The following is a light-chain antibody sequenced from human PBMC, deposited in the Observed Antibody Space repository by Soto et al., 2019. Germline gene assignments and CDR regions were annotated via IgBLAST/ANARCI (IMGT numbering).Light chain of an antibody. CDR2: AAS. J-gene: IGKJ3*01. CDR1: QSISSY. CDR3: QQSYSTLLT. Sequence: DIQMTQSPSSLPASVGDRVTITCRASQSISSYLNWYQQKPGKAPKLLNYAASSLQSGVPSRFSGSGSGTDFTLTISSLQPEDFATYYCQQSYSTLLTFGPGTKVDIK. V-gene: IGKV1-39*01.